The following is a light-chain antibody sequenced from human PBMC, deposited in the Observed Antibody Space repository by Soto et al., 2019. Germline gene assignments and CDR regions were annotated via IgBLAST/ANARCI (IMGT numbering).Light chain of an antibody. J-gene: IGLJ1*01. CDR3: NSYTASSTLV. CDR1: SSDVGGYNF. Sequence: SALTQPASVSGSPGQSITISCTGTSSDVGGYNFVSWYQQHPGKAPKLMIYEVTSRPSGVSNRFSGSKSGNTASLTISGLQAEDEADYYCNSYTASSTLVFGTGTKVTV. V-gene: IGLV2-14*03. CDR2: EVT.